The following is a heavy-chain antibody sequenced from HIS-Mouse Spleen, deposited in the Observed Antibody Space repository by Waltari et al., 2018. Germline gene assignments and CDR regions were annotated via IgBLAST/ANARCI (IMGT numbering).Heavy chain of an antibody. V-gene: IGHV1-8*01. CDR3: ARAFVTGGYWYFDL. Sequence: QVQLVQSGAEVTKPGASVKVSCKASGYTFTSYEITGVRQATGQGLEWMGWMNPHSGNTGYAQKFQGRVTMTRNTSISTAYMELSSLRSEDTAVYYCARAFVTGGYWYFDLWGRGTLVTVSS. CDR2: MNPHSGNT. CDR1: GYTFTSYE. J-gene: IGHJ2*01. D-gene: IGHD7-27*01.